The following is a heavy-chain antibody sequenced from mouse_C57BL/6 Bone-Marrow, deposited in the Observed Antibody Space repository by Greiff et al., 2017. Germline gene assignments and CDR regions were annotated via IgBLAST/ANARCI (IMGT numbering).Heavy chain of an antibody. CDR1: GYTFTSYW. Sequence: QVQLQQPGAELVRPGTSVKLSCKASGYTFTSYWMHWVKQRPGQGLEWIGVIDPSASYTNYNQKFKGKATLTVDTSSSTAYMQLSSLTSEDSAVYYCAREVYSNWDYAMDYWGQGTSVTVSS. D-gene: IGHD2-5*01. J-gene: IGHJ4*01. CDR3: AREVYSNWDYAMDY. V-gene: IGHV1-59*01. CDR2: IDPSASYT.